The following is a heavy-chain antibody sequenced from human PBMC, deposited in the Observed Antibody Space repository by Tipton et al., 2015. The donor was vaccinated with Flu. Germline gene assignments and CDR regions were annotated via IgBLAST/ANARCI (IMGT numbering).Heavy chain of an antibody. V-gene: IGHV4-59*01. Sequence: TLSLTCTVSADSITTYYWSWIRQSPGKPMEWIGYIYHTGAAKSNPSLASRVTMSVNTSKNQFSLKLSSVTTAGTATYYCATVRWTPTWTLSGFASWGQGTLVTVSA. CDR2: IYHTGAA. D-gene: IGHD5-24*01. CDR3: ATVRWTPTWTLSGFAS. CDR1: ADSITTYY. J-gene: IGHJ4*02.